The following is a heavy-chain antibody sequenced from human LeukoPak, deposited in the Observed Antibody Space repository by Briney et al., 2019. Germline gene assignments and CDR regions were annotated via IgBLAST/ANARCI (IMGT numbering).Heavy chain of an antibody. Sequence: GGSLRLSCAASGFTFSSYEMNWVRQAPGKGLEWVSYISSSDSTIYYADSVKGRFTISRDNAKNSLYLQMNSLRDEDTAVYYCAIMHGYYDGSGYWVQWGQGTLVTVSS. CDR2: ISSSDSTI. CDR1: GFTFSSYE. D-gene: IGHD3-22*01. V-gene: IGHV3-48*03. J-gene: IGHJ1*01. CDR3: AIMHGYYDGSGYWVQ.